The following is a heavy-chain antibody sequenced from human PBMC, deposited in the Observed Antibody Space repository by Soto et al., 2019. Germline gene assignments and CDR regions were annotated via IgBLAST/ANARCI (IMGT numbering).Heavy chain of an antibody. CDR3: ARSQGSSTSLEIYYYYYYGMDV. Sequence: QVQLVQSGAEVKKPGSSVKVSCKASGGTFSSYAISWVRQAPGQGLEWMGGIIPISVTANYAQKFPCRVTISADESTSTAYMELSSLRSEDTAVYYCARSQGSSTSLEIYYYYYYGMDVWGQGTTVTVSS. CDR2: IIPISVTA. J-gene: IGHJ6*02. CDR1: GGTFSSYA. D-gene: IGHD2-2*01. V-gene: IGHV1-69*01.